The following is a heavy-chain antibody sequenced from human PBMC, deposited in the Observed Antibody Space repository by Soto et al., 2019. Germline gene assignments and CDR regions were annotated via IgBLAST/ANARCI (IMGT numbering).Heavy chain of an antibody. Sequence: QVQLVESGGVVVQPGRSLRLSCAASGFTFSSYAMHWVRQATGKVLEWVAVISYDGSNKYYADSVKGRFTISRDNSKNTLYLQMNSLRYEDTAVYYCARVNTFGGVIALLYYYYGMDVWGQGTTVTVSS. CDR2: ISYDGSNK. D-gene: IGHD3-16*02. J-gene: IGHJ6*02. CDR1: GFTFSSYA. CDR3: ARVNTFGGVIALLYYYYGMDV. V-gene: IGHV3-30-3*01.